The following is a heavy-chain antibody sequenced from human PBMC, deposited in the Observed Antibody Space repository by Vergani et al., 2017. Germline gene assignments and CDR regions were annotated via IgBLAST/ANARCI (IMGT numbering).Heavy chain of an antibody. J-gene: IGHJ6*03. D-gene: IGHD3-16*02. Sequence: QVQLQESGPGLVKPSQTLSLICSVSGGAVNSGSNFWTWIRQPAGTGLEWIGRTSTDGSTYYTPSLKSRVTVSGDTSKNQISLRLTSVTAEDTAVYYCARETAVTAWDGYRFHYMDVWGKGTTVTVSS. V-gene: IGHV4-61*02. CDR1: GGAVNSGSNF. CDR3: ARETAVTAWDGYRFHYMDV. CDR2: TSTDGST.